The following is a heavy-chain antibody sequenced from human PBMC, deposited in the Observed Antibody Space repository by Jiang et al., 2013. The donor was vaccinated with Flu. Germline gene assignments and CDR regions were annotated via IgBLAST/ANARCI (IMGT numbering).Heavy chain of an antibody. CDR3: ARDSATYSSSNYYYYGMDV. Sequence: GSNKYYADSVKGRFTISRDNSKNTLYLQMNSLRAEDTAVYYCARDSATYSSSNYYYYGMDVWGQGTTVTVSS. V-gene: IGHV3-33*01. D-gene: IGHD6-6*01. CDR2: GSNK. J-gene: IGHJ6*02.